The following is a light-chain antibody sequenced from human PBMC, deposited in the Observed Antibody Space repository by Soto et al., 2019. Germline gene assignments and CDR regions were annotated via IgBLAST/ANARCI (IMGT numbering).Light chain of an antibody. CDR1: QNLVYSDGDTH. CDR2: KIS. V-gene: IGKV2-24*01. J-gene: IGKJ2*01. Sequence: DVLMTQTPLSSPVTLGQPASISCRSSQNLVYSDGDTHLHWFQQRPGQPPRLLIYKISNRFSGVRDRLSGSGAGTDFTLGISRVEAEDVAIYFCMHATHLPHTFGQGTRLEIK. CDR3: MHATHLPHT.